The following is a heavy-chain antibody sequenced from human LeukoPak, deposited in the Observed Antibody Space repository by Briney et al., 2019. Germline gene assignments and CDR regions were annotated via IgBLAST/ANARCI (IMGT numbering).Heavy chain of an antibody. CDR2: IYDSGST. J-gene: IGHJ4*02. D-gene: IGHD7-27*01. Sequence: SETLSLTCTVSGGSIRSSYYYWGWIRQPPGKGLEWIGSIYDSGSTYYNPSLKSRVTISVDTSKNQFSLKLNSVTAADTAVYYCARGHFRGLTVDYWGQGSLVTVSS. V-gene: IGHV4-39*01. CDR1: GGSIRSSYYY. CDR3: ARGHFRGLTVDY.